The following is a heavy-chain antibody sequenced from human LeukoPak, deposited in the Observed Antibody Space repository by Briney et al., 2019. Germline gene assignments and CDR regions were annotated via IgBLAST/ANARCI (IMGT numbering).Heavy chain of an antibody. D-gene: IGHD3-16*02. V-gene: IGHV1-2*02. Sequence: ASVKVSCKASGYTFTGYYMHWVRQAPGQGLEWMGWINPNSGGTNYAQKFQGRVTMTRDTSISTAYMELSRLRSDDTAVYYCVRGRGDYVWGSYRSSWFDPWGQGTLVTVSS. CDR1: GYTFTGYY. J-gene: IGHJ5*02. CDR3: VRGRGDYVWGSYRSSWFDP. CDR2: INPNSGGT.